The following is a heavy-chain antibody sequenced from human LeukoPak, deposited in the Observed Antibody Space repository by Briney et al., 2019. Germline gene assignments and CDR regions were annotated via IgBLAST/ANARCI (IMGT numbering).Heavy chain of an antibody. Sequence: SETLSLTCTVSGGSISCYYWSWIRQPAGKRLEWIGRIYSSGSTNYNPSLKSRVTMSVDTSKNQFSLKLSSVTAADTAMYYCARRHGAAAGDAFDIWGQGAMVTVSS. CDR2: IYSSGST. V-gene: IGHV4-4*07. CDR1: GGSISCYY. J-gene: IGHJ3*02. CDR3: ARRHGAAAGDAFDI. D-gene: IGHD6-13*01.